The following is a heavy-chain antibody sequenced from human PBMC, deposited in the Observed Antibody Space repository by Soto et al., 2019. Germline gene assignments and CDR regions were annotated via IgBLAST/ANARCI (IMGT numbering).Heavy chain of an antibody. CDR3: ARDKVWSGYYSSFDY. Sequence: PSETLSLTCSVSDGSINSHFWSWIRQPAGKRLEWIGRIYSSGSTIYNPSLKSRVTMSVDTSKNQFSLKLRSVTAADPAVYYCARDKVWSGYYSSFDYLG. CDR2: IYSSGST. D-gene: IGHD3-3*01. J-gene: IGHJ4*01. V-gene: IGHV4-4*07. CDR1: DGSINSHF.